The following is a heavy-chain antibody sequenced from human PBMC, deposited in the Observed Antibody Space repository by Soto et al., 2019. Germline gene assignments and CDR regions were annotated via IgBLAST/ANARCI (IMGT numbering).Heavy chain of an antibody. D-gene: IGHD2-15*01. J-gene: IGHJ6*02. CDR1: GLTFSSHW. CDR2: INGDGSTT. Sequence: EVQLVESGGDLVQPGGSLRLSCAASGLTFSSHWMHWVRQAPGKGLVWVSHINGDGSTTRYADSVKGRFTISRDNAKNTLYLQMNSLRAEDTAVYYCATYSGVWGQGTTVTVSS. V-gene: IGHV3-74*01. CDR3: ATYSGV.